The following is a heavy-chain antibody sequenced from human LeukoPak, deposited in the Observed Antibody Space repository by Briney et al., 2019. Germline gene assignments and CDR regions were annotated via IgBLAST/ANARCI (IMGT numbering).Heavy chain of an antibody. CDR3: AREHYGSGSYLGDY. CDR2: IRVYNGNT. J-gene: IGHJ4*02. Sequence: ASVKVSCKASGYTFTSYGISWVRQAPGQGLKWMGWIRVYNGNTNYAQKLQGRVTMTTDTSTSTAYMELRSLRSDDTAVYYCAREHYGSGSYLGDYWGQGTLVTVSS. CDR1: GYTFTSYG. D-gene: IGHD3-10*01. V-gene: IGHV1-18*01.